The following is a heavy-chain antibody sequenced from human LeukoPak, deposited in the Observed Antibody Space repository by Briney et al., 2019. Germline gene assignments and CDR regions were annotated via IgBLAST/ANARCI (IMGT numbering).Heavy chain of an antibody. Sequence: PGRSLRLTCAASGFTFSSYGMHWVHQGPGKGLEWVTFIWYDGTDKNYADSVKGRFTISRDNSKNTLYLQMNSLRAEDTAVYYCARSGSTYYYGMDVWGQGTTVTVSS. D-gene: IGHD3-10*01. CDR2: IWYDGTDK. CDR1: GFTFSSYG. CDR3: ARSGSTYYYGMDV. V-gene: IGHV3-33*01. J-gene: IGHJ6*02.